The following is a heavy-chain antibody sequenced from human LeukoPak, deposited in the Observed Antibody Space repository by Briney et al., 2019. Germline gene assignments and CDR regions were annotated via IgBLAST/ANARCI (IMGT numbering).Heavy chain of an antibody. CDR1: GFTFSNSD. Sequence: PGGCLRLSCAASGFTFSNSDIHWVRQAPGKGLEWVAVISSDGSNKNYADSVKGRFTISRDNSKNTLYLQMNSLRAEDTAVYYCARTRDGHSSYFDYWGQGTLVTVSS. D-gene: IGHD5-24*01. CDR2: ISSDGSNK. CDR3: ARTRDGHSSYFDY. V-gene: IGHV3-30*03. J-gene: IGHJ4*02.